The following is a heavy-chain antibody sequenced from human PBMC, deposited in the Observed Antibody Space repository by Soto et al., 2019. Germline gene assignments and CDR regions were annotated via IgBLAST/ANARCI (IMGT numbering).Heavy chain of an antibody. D-gene: IGHD1-7*01. CDR3: AKDRNYPRDQFHN. V-gene: IGHV3-23*01. Sequence: GGSRRLSCAASGFTFNKYAMSWGREAPGKGLEWVSAISANGQGIYYADSVKGRFIISRDSSKNTVFLHMDSLTAEDTAVYYCAKDRNYPRDQFHNWGQGTLVTVSS. CDR1: GFTFNKYA. J-gene: IGHJ4*02. CDR2: ISANGQGI.